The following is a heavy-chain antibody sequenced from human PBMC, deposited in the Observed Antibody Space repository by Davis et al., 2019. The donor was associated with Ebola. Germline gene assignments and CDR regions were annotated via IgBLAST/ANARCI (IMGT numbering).Heavy chain of an antibody. CDR1: VYTFTSYY. CDR3: ARDWSAAANYYYYGMEV. Sequence: ASVNVSCKASVYTFTSYYMHWVRQAPRQGLEWMGIINPSGGSTSYAQKFQGRVTMTRDTSTSTVYMELSSLRSEDTAVYYCARDWSAAANYYYYGMEVWGQGTTVTVSS. D-gene: IGHD6-13*01. V-gene: IGHV1-46*01. J-gene: IGHJ6*02. CDR2: INPSGGST.